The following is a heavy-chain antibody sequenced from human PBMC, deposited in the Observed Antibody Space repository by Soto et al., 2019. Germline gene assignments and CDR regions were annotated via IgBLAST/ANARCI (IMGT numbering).Heavy chain of an antibody. J-gene: IGHJ5*02. D-gene: IGHD3-10*01. CDR1: GGSNSSSSYY. Sequence: QLQLQESGPGLVKPSETLSLTCTVSGGSNSSSSYYWGWIRQPPGKGLEWIGSIYYSGSTYYNPSLKSRVTISVDTSKNQFSLKLSSVTAADTAVYYCARHATGDPSSMVRGANWFDPWGQGTLVTVSS. CDR2: IYYSGST. V-gene: IGHV4-39*01. CDR3: ARHATGDPSSMVRGANWFDP.